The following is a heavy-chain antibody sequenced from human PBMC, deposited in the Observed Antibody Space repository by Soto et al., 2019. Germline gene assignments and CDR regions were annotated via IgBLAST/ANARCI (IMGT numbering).Heavy chain of an antibody. V-gene: IGHV6-1*01. CDR2: TYYRSKWYN. Sequence: PSQTLSLTCVISGDSVSSNSATWDWLRQSPSRGLEWPGRTYYRSKWYNDYAVSVKSPITINPDTSNNQLSLQLNSVTPDDTAVYDRARVIGNSWLDSWGQGTLVTVSS. CDR3: ARVIGNSWLDS. CDR1: GDSVSSNSAT. J-gene: IGHJ5*01.